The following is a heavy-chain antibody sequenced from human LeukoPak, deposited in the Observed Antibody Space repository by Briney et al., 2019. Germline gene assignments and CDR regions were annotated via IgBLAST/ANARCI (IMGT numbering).Heavy chain of an antibody. J-gene: IGHJ5*02. Sequence: GASVEVSCKASGYTFTSYYMHWVRQAPGQGLEWMGIINPSGGSTSYAQKFQGRVTMTRDTSTSTVYMKLSSLRSEDTAMYYCAREWAGIFGSSWGQGTLVTVSS. D-gene: IGHD3-10*01. CDR3: AREWAGIFGSS. CDR2: INPSGGST. CDR1: GYTFTSYY. V-gene: IGHV1-46*01.